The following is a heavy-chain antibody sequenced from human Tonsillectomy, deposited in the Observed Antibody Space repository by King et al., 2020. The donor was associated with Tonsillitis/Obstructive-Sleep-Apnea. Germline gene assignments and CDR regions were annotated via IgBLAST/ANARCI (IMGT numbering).Heavy chain of an antibody. V-gene: IGHV3-33*01. D-gene: IGHD1-26*01. CDR1: GFIFRRYG. Sequence: VQLVESGGGVVQPGRSLRLSCAASGFIFRRYGMHWVRQAAGKGLEWVAVIWYDGCKKYYAESVKGRFTISRDDSKNTVYLQMNSLRAEDTAVYYCARDPQDSGTYYGYYYYYGMDVWGQGTTVTVSS. CDR2: IWYDGCKK. J-gene: IGHJ6*02. CDR3: ARDPQDSGTYYGYYYYYGMDV.